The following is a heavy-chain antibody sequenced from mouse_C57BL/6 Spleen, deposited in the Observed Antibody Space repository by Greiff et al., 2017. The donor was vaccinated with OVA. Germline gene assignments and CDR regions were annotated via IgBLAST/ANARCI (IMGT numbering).Heavy chain of an antibody. Sequence: SGAELVKPGASVKLSCKASGYTFTEYTIHWVKQRSGQGLEWIGWFYPGSGSIKYNEKFKDKATLTADKSSSTVYMELSRLTSEDSAVYFCARHEEEYYGSKDYYAMDYWGQGTSVTVSS. D-gene: IGHD1-1*01. V-gene: IGHV1-62-2*01. CDR1: GYTFTEYT. CDR3: ARHEEEYYGSKDYYAMDY. J-gene: IGHJ4*01. CDR2: FYPGSGSI.